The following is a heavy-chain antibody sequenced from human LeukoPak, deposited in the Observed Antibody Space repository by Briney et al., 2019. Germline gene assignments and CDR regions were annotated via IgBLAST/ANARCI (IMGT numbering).Heavy chain of an antibody. CDR3: AKSGLNRFDY. D-gene: IGHD2-15*01. CDR1: GFTFFNYG. Sequence: GGTLRLSCAASGFTFFNYGMSWVRQAPGKGLEWVSTFSGSGGNTYYADSVKGRFTISRDNSKNTLYLQMNSLRAEDTAVYYCAKSGLNRFDYWGQGTLVTVSS. V-gene: IGHV3-23*01. CDR2: FSGSGGNT. J-gene: IGHJ4*02.